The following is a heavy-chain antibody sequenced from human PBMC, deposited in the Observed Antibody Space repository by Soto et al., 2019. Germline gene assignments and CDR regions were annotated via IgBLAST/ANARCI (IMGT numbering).Heavy chain of an antibody. CDR2: ISSSGSTI. D-gene: IGHD3-3*01. CDR1: GFTFSSYE. J-gene: IGHJ4*02. V-gene: IGHV3-48*03. CDR3: ARERTGVLRSHYFDY. Sequence: GGSLRLSCAASGFTFSSYEMNWVRQAPGKGLEWVSYISSSGSTIYYADSVKGRFTISRDNAKNSLYLQMNSLRAEDTAVYYCARERTGVLRSHYFDYWGQGTLVTVSS.